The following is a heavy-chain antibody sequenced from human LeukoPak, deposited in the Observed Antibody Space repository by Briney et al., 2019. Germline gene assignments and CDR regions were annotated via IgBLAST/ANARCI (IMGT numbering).Heavy chain of an antibody. Sequence: SETLSLTCAVSGDSITSYFWNRVRQPAGKGLEWIGRISTTVSTDYNPSLESRITLSVDTSRNQVSLRLTSVTAADTALYYCARGGDAFYHWGQGTLVTVSS. V-gene: IGHV4-4*07. CDR1: GDSITSYF. CDR3: ARGGDAFYH. CDR2: ISTTVST. D-gene: IGHD3-10*01. J-gene: IGHJ4*02.